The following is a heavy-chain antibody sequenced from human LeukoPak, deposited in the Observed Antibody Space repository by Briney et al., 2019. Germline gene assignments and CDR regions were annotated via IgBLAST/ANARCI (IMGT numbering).Heavy chain of an antibody. J-gene: IGHJ3*02. D-gene: IGHD6-6*01. Sequence: PGASLRLSCAASGFIFSSYEMHWVREAPGKGLEWVSYISESGSTIYYADSVKGRFTISRDNAKNSLYLQMNSLRAEDTAVYYCAREGQDSYGFDMWGQGTMVTVSS. CDR2: ISESGSTI. V-gene: IGHV3-48*03. CDR3: AREGQDSYGFDM. CDR1: GFIFSSYE.